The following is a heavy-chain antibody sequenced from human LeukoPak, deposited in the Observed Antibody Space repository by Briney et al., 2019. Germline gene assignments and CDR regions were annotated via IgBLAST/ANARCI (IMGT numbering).Heavy chain of an antibody. CDR2: IIPIFGTA. CDR1: GGTFSSYA. D-gene: IGHD3-3*01. CDR3: ARGDTIFGVVTGHPYYYYMDV. V-gene: IGHV1-69*01. Sequence: SVKVSCKASGGTFSSYAISWVRQAPGQGLEWMGGIIPIFGTANYVQKFQGRVTITADESTSTAYMELSSLRSEDTAVYYCARGDTIFGVVTGHPYYYYMDVWGKGTTVTVSS. J-gene: IGHJ6*03.